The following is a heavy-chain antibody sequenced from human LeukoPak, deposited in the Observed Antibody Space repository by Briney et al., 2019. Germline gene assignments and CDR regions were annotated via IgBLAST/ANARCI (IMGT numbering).Heavy chain of an antibody. CDR1: GVSISTYY. CDR2: IYYSGST. V-gene: IGHV4-59*01. CDR3: ARVPDPNFYDRSGFDY. D-gene: IGHD3-22*01. J-gene: IGHJ4*02. Sequence: SETLSLTCTVSGVSISTYYWSWIRQPPGKGLEWIGYIYYSGSTNYNPSLKSRVTISIDTSKNHFSLKLNSVTAADTAVYYCARVPDPNFYDRSGFDYWGQGTLITVSS.